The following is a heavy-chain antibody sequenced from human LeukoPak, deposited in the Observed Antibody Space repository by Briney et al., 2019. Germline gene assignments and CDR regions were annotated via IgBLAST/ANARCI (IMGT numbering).Heavy chain of an antibody. J-gene: IGHJ3*02. CDR2: ISSSGSTI. V-gene: IGHV3-48*04. CDR1: GFTFSSYG. CDR3: ARVGGYYYDSSGYSPDAFDI. D-gene: IGHD3-22*01. Sequence: PGGSLRLSCGASGFTFSSYGMHWVRQAPGKGLEWVSYISSSGSTIYYADSVKGRFTISRDNAKNSLYLQMNSLRAEDTAVYYCARVGGYYYDSSGYSPDAFDIWGQGTMVTVSS.